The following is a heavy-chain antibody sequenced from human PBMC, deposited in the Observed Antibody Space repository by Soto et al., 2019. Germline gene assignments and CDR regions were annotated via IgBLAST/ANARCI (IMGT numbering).Heavy chain of an antibody. J-gene: IGHJ6*02. CDR1: GGSITSSSY. CDR2: IYSTGNT. V-gene: IGHV4-39*01. D-gene: IGHD6-13*01. Sequence: QLQLQESGPGLVKPSETLSLSCTVSGGSITSSSYWGWIRQPPGKGLEWIGSIYSTGNTYYNQSLKGRVTISADTSKNQFSLNLSSVNAADTAVYYCRSSSRYSTDVWGQGTTVYVSS. CDR3: RSSSRYSTDV.